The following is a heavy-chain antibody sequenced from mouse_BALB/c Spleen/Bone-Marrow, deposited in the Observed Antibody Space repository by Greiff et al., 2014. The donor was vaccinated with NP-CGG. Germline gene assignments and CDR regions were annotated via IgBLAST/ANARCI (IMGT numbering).Heavy chain of an antibody. CDR2: INPSNGRT. V-gene: IGHV1S81*02. J-gene: IGHJ1*01. CDR3: ARYLHYYGSSYGYFDV. D-gene: IGHD1-1*01. CDR1: GYTFTSYW. Sequence: VQLQQSGAELVKPGASVKLSCKASGYTFTSYWMHWVKQRPGQGLEWIGEINPSNGRTNYNEKFKSKATLTVDKSSSTAYMQPSSLTSEDSAVYYCARYLHYYGSSYGYFDVWGAGTTVTVSS.